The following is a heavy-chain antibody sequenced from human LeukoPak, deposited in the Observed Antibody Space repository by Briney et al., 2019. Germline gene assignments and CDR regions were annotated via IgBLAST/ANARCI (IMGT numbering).Heavy chain of an antibody. CDR3: ARYYGSGSFHFDY. V-gene: IGHV4-59*12. CDR1: GGSTSNYY. D-gene: IGHD3-10*01. J-gene: IGHJ4*02. CDR2: IYYSGST. Sequence: PSETLSLTCTVSGGSTSNYYWSWIRQPPGKGLEWIGYIYYSGSTDYNPSLKSRVTISIDASKNQFSLKLSSVTAADTAVYYCARYYGSGSFHFDYWGQGTLVTVSS.